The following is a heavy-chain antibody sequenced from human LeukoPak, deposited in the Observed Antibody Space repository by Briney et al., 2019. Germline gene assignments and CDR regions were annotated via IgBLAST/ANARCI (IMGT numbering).Heavy chain of an antibody. D-gene: IGHD1-26*01. CDR1: GYSIGSGYY. CDR3: ASGMRVGPNI. Sequence: LSLTCTISGYSIGSGYYWSWVRQAPGKGLEWVSHISSSSDTIYYADSVKGRFTISRDNAKNSLFLQMNSLRAEDTAVYYCASGMRVGPNIWGQGTLVTVSS. CDR2: ISSSSDTI. V-gene: IGHV3-11*04. J-gene: IGHJ4*02.